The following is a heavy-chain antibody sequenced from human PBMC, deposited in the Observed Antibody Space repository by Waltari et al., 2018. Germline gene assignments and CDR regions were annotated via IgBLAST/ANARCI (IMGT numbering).Heavy chain of an antibody. CDR2: IYTSGST. V-gene: IGHV4-4*09. J-gene: IGHJ6*03. Sequence: QVQLQESGPGLVKPSETLSLTCTVSGGSISSYYWSWIRQPPGKGLAWIGYIYTSGSTNYNPSLKSRVTISVDTSKNQFSLKLSSVTAADTAVYYCARVGYYDFWSGTHYYYYYMDVWGKGTTVTVSS. CDR1: GGSISSYY. D-gene: IGHD3-3*01. CDR3: ARVGYYDFWSGTHYYYYYMDV.